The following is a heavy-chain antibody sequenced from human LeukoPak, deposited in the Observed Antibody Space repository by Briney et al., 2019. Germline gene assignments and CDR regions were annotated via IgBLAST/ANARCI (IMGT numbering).Heavy chain of an antibody. J-gene: IGHJ4*02. CDR2: FDPEDGET. D-gene: IGHD2-15*01. V-gene: IGHV1-24*01. CDR1: GYTLTELS. Sequence: ASVKVSCKVSGYTLTELSMHWVRQAPGKGLEWMGGFDPEDGETIYAQKFQGRVTMTEDTSTDTAYMELSSLRSEDTAVYYCATEYCSGGSCYSNGDYYFDYWGQGTLVTVSS. CDR3: ATEYCSGGSCYSNGDYYFDY.